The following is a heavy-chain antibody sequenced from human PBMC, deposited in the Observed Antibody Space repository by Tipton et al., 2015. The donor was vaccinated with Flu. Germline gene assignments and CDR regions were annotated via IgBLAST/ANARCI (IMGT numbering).Heavy chain of an antibody. CDR2: ISGGGRST. V-gene: IGHV3-23*01. CDR3: AKGASYFHVNGGYFDY. CDR1: GFTFSNYA. D-gene: IGHD3-22*01. Sequence: SLRLSCAASGFTFSNYAMNWVRQAPGRGLEWVSAISGGGRSTYQADSVKGRITISRDNSKNTLYLQIDSLRAEDTAVYYCAKGASYFHVNGGYFDYCGQGTLVTVSS. J-gene: IGHJ4*02.